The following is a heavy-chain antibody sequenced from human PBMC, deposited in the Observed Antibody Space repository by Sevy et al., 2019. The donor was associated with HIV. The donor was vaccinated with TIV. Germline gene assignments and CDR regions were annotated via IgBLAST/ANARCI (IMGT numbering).Heavy chain of an antibody. V-gene: IGHV3-48*03. CDR3: VRVDANYDKGFDP. CDR1: GFTFSSYE. J-gene: IGHJ5*02. CDR2: ISSSGTTI. D-gene: IGHD3-22*01. Sequence: GGSLRLSCEASGFTFSSYEMNWVRQAPGKGLEWDSYISSSGTTIKYADSVKGRFTISRDNAKNSLYMQMNSLRAEDTAVYYCVRVDANYDKGFDPWGQGTLVTVSS.